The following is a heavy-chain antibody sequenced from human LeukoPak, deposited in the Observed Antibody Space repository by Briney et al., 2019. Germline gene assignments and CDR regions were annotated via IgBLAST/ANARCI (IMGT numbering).Heavy chain of an antibody. CDR2: ISYDGGTK. J-gene: IGHJ4*02. Sequence: QPGRSLRLSCAASGLSFSTYGMHWVRQAPGKGLEWVALISYDGGTKYYADSVKGRFTISRDNSKNTLYLQMNSLRAEDTAVYYCAPGYYYFDYWGQGTLVTVSS. CDR3: APGYYYFDY. D-gene: IGHD5-18*01. CDR1: GLSFSTYG. V-gene: IGHV3-30*03.